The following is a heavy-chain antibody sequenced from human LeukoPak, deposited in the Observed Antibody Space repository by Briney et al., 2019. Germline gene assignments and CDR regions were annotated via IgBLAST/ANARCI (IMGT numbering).Heavy chain of an antibody. CDR1: GFTFSSYS. V-gene: IGHV3-48*04. Sequence: GGSLRLSCAASGFTFSSYSMNWVRQAPGKGLEWVSYISSSSSTIYYADSVKGRFTISRDNAKNSLYLQMNSLRAEDTAVYYCARVKSELPPLADYWGQGTLVNVSS. D-gene: IGHD1-26*01. J-gene: IGHJ4*02. CDR3: ARVKSELPPLADY. CDR2: ISSSSSTI.